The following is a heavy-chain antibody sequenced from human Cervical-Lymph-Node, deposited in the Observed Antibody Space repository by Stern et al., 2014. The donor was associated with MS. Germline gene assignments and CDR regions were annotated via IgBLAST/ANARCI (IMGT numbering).Heavy chain of an antibody. CDR3: ARAARRIAASGSLGY. Sequence: QVQLVQSGAEVKKPGASVRVSCKTYNYTFTNYGISWVRQAPGQGLEWVAWISAHNGNTNIAQKFQGRVTMTTDTSTNTAYMDLRSLTSDDSAVYYCARAARRIAASGSLGYWGQGTLVTVSS. J-gene: IGHJ4*02. CDR2: ISAHNGNT. V-gene: IGHV1-18*01. D-gene: IGHD6-13*01. CDR1: NYTFTNYG.